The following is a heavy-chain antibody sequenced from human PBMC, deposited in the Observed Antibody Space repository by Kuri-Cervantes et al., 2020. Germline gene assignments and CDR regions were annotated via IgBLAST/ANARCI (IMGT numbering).Heavy chain of an antibody. CDR2: IYYSGST. D-gene: IGHD6-25*01. Sequence: SETLSLTCTVSGGSISSYYWSWIRQPPGKGLGWIGYIYYSGSTNYNPSLKSRVTISVDTSKSQFSLKLSSVTAADTAVYYCARVIAAWYYGMDVWGQGTTVTVSS. J-gene: IGHJ6*02. CDR1: GGSISSYY. CDR3: ARVIAAWYYGMDV. V-gene: IGHV4-59*01.